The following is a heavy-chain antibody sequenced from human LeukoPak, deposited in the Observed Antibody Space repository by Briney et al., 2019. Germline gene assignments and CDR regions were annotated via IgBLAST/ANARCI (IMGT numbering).Heavy chain of an antibody. V-gene: IGHV4-34*01. Sequence: SETLSLTCTVSGGSISSYYWSWIRQPPGKGLEWIGEINHSGSTNYNPSLKSRVTISVDTSKNQFSLKLSSVTAADTAVYYCARRTGYCSGGSCYSVNWFDPWGQGTLVTVSS. CDR3: ARRTGYCSGGSCYSVNWFDP. J-gene: IGHJ5*02. CDR1: GGSISSYY. D-gene: IGHD2-15*01. CDR2: INHSGST.